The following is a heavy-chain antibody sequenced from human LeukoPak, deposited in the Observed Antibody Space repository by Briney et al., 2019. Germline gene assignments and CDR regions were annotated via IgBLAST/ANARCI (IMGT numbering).Heavy chain of an antibody. J-gene: IGHJ5*02. V-gene: IGHV4-39*01. CDR3: ARHRGYCSSTSCPSHWFDP. CDR2: IYYSGST. CDR1: GGSISSSSYD. D-gene: IGHD2-2*01. Sequence: SETLSLTCTVSGGSISSSSYDWGWIRQPPGKGLEWIGSIYYSGSTYYNPSLKSRVTISVDTSKNQFSLKLSSVTAADTAVYYCARHRGYCSSTSCPSHWFDPWGQGTLVTVSS.